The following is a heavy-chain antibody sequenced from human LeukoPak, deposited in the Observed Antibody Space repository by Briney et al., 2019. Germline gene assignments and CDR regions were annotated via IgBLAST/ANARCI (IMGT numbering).Heavy chain of an antibody. CDR3: AKDKGIAVADYYFDY. Sequence: GRSLRLSCAASGFTFSSYGMHWVRQAPGKGLEWVAVISYDGSNKYYADSVKGRFTISRDNSKNTLYLQMNSLRAEDTAVYYCAKDKGIAVADYYFDYWGQGTLVTVSS. J-gene: IGHJ4*02. D-gene: IGHD6-19*01. CDR1: GFTFSSYG. V-gene: IGHV3-30*18. CDR2: ISYDGSNK.